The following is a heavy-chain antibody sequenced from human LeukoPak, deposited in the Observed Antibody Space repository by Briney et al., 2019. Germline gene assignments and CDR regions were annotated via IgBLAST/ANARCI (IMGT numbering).Heavy chain of an antibody. CDR3: AKDLRPDYYYVMDV. CDR2: ISWNSGSI. J-gene: IGHJ6*02. Sequence: GRSLRLSRAASRFSFFDYALHRVRPAPGKGPGWVSGISWNSGSIGYADSVKGRFTISRDNAKNSLYLQMNSLRAEDTALYYCAKDLRPDYYYVMDVWGQGTTVTVSS. D-gene: IGHD6-6*01. CDR1: RFSFFDYA. V-gene: IGHV3-9*01.